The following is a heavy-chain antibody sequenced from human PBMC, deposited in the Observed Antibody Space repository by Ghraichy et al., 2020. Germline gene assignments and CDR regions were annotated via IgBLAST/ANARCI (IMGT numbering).Heavy chain of an antibody. CDR1: GYTFTSYD. CDR2: MNPNSGNT. Sequence: ASVKVSCKASGYTFTSYDINWVRQATGQGLEWMGWMNPNSGNTGYAQKFQGRVTMTRNTSISTAYMELSSLRSEDTAVYYCARFNWNYLEYYYYGMDVWGQGTTVTVSS. D-gene: IGHD1-7*01. CDR3: ARFNWNYLEYYYYGMDV. J-gene: IGHJ6*02. V-gene: IGHV1-8*01.